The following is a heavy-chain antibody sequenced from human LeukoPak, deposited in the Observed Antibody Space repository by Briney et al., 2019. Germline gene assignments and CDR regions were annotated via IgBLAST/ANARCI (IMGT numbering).Heavy chain of an antibody. Sequence: PGGSLRLSCAASGFTFSNYAMSWVRQAPGKGLEWVSAISGNGVTTKHADSVKGRFTISRDSSKNTLCLQMNSLRAEDTAVYYCARAAYSSAWYLAFDIWGQGTMVTVSS. CDR2: ISGNGVTT. J-gene: IGHJ3*02. CDR1: GFTFSNYA. V-gene: IGHV3-23*01. CDR3: ARAAYSSAWYLAFDI. D-gene: IGHD6-19*01.